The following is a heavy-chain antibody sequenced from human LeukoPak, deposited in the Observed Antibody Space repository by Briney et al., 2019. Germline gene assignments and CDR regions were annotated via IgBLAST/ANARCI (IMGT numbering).Heavy chain of an antibody. Sequence: SVKVSCKASGYTFTSYGISWVRQAPGQGLEWMGGIISIFDSANYAEKFQGRVTITADESTSTAYMELSSLRSEDSAIYYCATSHHVYNSRHFDYWGQGTLVTVSS. CDR3: ATSHHVYNSRHFDY. CDR2: IISIFDSA. V-gene: IGHV1-69*13. CDR1: GYTFTSYG. J-gene: IGHJ4*02. D-gene: IGHD5-24*01.